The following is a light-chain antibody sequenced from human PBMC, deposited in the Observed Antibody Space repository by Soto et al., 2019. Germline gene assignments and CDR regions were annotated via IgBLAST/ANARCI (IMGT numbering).Light chain of an antibody. CDR3: HQHYITPRT. CDR1: QSVLYSSNNKNY. J-gene: IGKJ1*01. V-gene: IGKV4-1*01. Sequence: DIVMTQSPDSLAVSLGERATINCKSSQSVLYSSNNKNYLAWYQQKPGQPPTLLIYWASTRESGVPDRFSGRGSGTDFTLTISSLQAEDVAVYDCHQHYITPRTFGQGTKVEIK. CDR2: WAS.